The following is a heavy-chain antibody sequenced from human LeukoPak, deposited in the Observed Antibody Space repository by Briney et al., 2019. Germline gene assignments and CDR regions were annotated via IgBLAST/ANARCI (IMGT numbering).Heavy chain of an antibody. CDR1: GFTFSSYA. V-gene: IGHV3-23*03. D-gene: IGHD3-16*01. CDR3: LRQGVGDPPR. CDR2: IYAGGYINP. J-gene: IGHJ4*02. Sequence: GGSLRLSCAASGFTFSSYAMSWVRQAPGKGLEWVSLIYAGGYINPYYADSVKGRFTGSRHDSKNTLDLQMNGLRADDTAVYYCLRQGVGDPPRWGQGTLVTVST.